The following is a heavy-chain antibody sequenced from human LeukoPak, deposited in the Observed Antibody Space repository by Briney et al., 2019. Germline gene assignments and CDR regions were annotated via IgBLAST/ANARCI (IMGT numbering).Heavy chain of an antibody. CDR1: GGSISSYY. Sequence: ASETLSLTCTVSGGSISSYYWSWIRQPPGEGLEWIGYIYYSGSTNYNPSLKSRVTISVDTSKNQFSLKLSSVTAADTAVYCARDAWYSSSSSGDTGYYYYGMDVWGQGTTVTVSS. V-gene: IGHV4-59*01. D-gene: IGHD6-6*01. CDR2: IYYSGST. CDR3: ARDAWYSSSSSGDTGYYYYGMDV. J-gene: IGHJ6*02.